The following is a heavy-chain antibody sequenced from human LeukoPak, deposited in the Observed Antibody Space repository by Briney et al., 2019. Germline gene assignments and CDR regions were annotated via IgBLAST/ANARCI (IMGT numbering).Heavy chain of an antibody. CDR3: AGAGDY. CDR1: GFTFSDFW. J-gene: IGHJ4*02. Sequence: PGGSLRLSCAMFGFTFSDFWMAWVRQAPGKGLQWVSYISDSSSVIYYADSVKGRFTISRDNAKNLVYLQMNSLRVEDTALYYCAGAGDYWGQGTLVTVSS. V-gene: IGHV3-48*01. CDR2: ISDSSSVI.